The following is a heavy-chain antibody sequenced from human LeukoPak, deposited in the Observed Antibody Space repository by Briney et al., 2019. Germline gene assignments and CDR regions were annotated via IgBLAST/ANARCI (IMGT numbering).Heavy chain of an antibody. CDR3: ARSITIAVAAPPDY. D-gene: IGHD6-19*01. Sequence: ASVKVSCKASGYTFTGYGISWVRQAPGQGLEWMGWISAYNGNTNYAQKLQGRVTMTTDTSTSTAYMELRSLRSDDTAVYYCARSITIAVAAPPDYWGQGTLVTVSS. V-gene: IGHV1-18*01. J-gene: IGHJ4*02. CDR1: GYTFTGYG. CDR2: ISAYNGNT.